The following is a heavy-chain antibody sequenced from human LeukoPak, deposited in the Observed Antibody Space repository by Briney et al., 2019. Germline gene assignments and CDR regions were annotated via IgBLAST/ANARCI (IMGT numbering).Heavy chain of an antibody. Sequence: GESLKISCKGSGYSFTSYWIGWVRQMPGKGLEWMGIIYPGDSDTRYSPSFQGQVTISADKSISTAYLQWSSLKASDTVMYYCARGYCSGAKCYYWFDPWGQGTLVTVSS. CDR3: ARGYCSGAKCYYWFDP. V-gene: IGHV5-51*01. CDR2: IYPGDSDT. D-gene: IGHD2-15*01. J-gene: IGHJ5*02. CDR1: GYSFTSYW.